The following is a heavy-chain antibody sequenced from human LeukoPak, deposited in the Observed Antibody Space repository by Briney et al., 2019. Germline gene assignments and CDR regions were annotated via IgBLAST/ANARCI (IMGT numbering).Heavy chain of an antibody. Sequence: PSETLSLTCTVSGGSIRSSSYYWGWIRQPPGKGLEWIGSIYYSGNTYYNPSLKSRVTISVDTSKNQFSLKLSSVTAADTAVYYCARLFSSSWYRGAFDLWGQGTMVTVSS. D-gene: IGHD6-13*01. CDR3: ARLFSSSWYRGAFDL. CDR1: GGSIRSSSYY. CDR2: IYYSGNT. J-gene: IGHJ3*01. V-gene: IGHV4-39*01.